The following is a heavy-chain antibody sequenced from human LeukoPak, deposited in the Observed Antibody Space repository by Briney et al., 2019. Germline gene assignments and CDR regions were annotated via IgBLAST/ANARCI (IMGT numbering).Heavy chain of an antibody. V-gene: IGHV1-46*02. CDR3: ARDSGNFHYDMDV. CDR2: KFSHDGTT. Sequence: ASVKVSCKTSGYSFNSHHVHWARQAPGQGLEWMGVKFSHDGTTSYTQNFQGRLTMTRDTSTSTVYMELSSLRSEDTAVYYCARDSGNFHYDMDVWGQGTTVIVSS. J-gene: IGHJ6*02. D-gene: IGHD3-10*01. CDR1: GYSFNSHH.